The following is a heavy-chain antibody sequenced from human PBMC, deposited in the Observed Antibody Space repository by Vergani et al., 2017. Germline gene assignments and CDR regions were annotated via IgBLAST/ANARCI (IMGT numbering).Heavy chain of an antibody. D-gene: IGHD2-21*02. V-gene: IGHV1-18*04. CDR3: ARTKAYCGGDCYLAPDAF. J-gene: IGHJ3*01. Sequence: QVQLVQSGAEVKKPGASVKVSCKASGYTFTSYGISWVRQAPGQGLEWMGWISAYNGNTNYAQKLQGRVTMTTDTSTSTAYMELRSLRSDDTALYYCARTKAYCGGDCYLAPDAFWGQGTMVTVSS. CDR1: GYTFTSYG. CDR2: ISAYNGNT.